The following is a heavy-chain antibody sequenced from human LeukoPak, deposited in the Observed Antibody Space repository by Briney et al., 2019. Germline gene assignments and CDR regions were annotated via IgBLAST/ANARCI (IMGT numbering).Heavy chain of an antibody. CDR2: IKSKTDGGTT. V-gene: IGHV3-15*01. CDR3: SRDRGGGDIYFDY. J-gene: IGHJ4*02. CDR1: GFTFSNAW. Sequence: GGSLRLSCAASGFTFSNAWMSWVRQAPGKGLEWVGRIKSKTDGGTTDYAAPVKGRFTISRDNAKNSLYLQMSSLGAEDTAIYYCSRDRGGGDIYFDYWGQGTLVTVSS. D-gene: IGHD2-21*02.